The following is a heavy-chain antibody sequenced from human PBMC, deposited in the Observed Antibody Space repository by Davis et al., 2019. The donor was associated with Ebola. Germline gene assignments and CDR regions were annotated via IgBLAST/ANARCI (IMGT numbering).Heavy chain of an antibody. CDR2: IWYDGSNK. Sequence: GGSLRLSCSASGSIFSDFGMHWVRQAPGKGLEWVAVIWYDGSNKYYADSVKGRFTISRDNAKNSLYLQMNSLRAEDTAVYYCARDRGSSGWYVTGDYFDYWGQGTLVTVSS. CDR1: GSIFSDFG. CDR3: ARDRGSSGWYVTGDYFDY. V-gene: IGHV3-33*08. D-gene: IGHD6-19*01. J-gene: IGHJ4*02.